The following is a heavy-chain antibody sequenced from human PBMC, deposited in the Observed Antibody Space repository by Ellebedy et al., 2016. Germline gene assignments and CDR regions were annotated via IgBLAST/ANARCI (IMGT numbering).Heavy chain of an antibody. D-gene: IGHD1-1*01. J-gene: IGHJ6*02. CDR3: ARGGTPSGLDV. CDR2: IKPSVGST. V-gene: IGHV1-46*01. Sequence: ASVKVSXXASGYAFSNYYIHWVRQAPGQGPEWMGMIKPSVGSTKYAQKFQGRVTMTSDTSTSTLYMELSSLSSEDTAMYYCARGGTPSGLDVWGQGTTVTVSS. CDR1: GYAFSNYY.